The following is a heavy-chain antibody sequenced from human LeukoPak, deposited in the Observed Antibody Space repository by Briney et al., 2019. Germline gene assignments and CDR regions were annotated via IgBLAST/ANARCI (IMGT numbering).Heavy chain of an antibody. V-gene: IGHV1-24*01. J-gene: IGHJ4*02. CDR1: GYSFTSYG. Sequence: GASVKVSCKASGYSFTSYGISWVRQAPGKGLEWMGGFDPEDGETIYAQKFQGRVTMTEDTSTDTAYMELSSLRSEDTAVYYCATEIVTYYYGSGSYHHWGQGTLVTVSS. CDR2: FDPEDGET. CDR3: ATEIVTYYYGSGSYHH. D-gene: IGHD3-10*01.